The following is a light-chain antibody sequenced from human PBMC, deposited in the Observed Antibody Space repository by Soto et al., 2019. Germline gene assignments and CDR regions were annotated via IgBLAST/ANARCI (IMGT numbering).Light chain of an antibody. J-gene: IGLJ2*01. CDR3: SSYKSGATLV. CDR2: EVS. CDR1: SSDVGGYKH. Sequence: QSALTQPASVSGSPGQSITISCTGTSSDVGGYKHVAWYQQYPGKAPELIIFEVSDRPSGVSNRFSGSKSGNTASLSISGLQPEDEADYYCSSYKSGATLVFGGGTKVTVL. V-gene: IGLV2-14*01.